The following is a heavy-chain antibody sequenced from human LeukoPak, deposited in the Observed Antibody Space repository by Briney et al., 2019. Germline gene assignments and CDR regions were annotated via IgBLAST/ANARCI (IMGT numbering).Heavy chain of an antibody. Sequence: GGSLRLXCAASGFTFSSYAMRWVRQAPGKGLEWVSAISGSGGSTYYADSVKGRFTISRDNSKNTLYLQMNSLRAEDTAVYYCAKDKGYYYDSSGHDAFDIWGQGTMVTVSS. D-gene: IGHD3-22*01. CDR1: GFTFSSYA. V-gene: IGHV3-23*01. CDR3: AKDKGYYYDSSGHDAFDI. CDR2: ISGSGGST. J-gene: IGHJ3*02.